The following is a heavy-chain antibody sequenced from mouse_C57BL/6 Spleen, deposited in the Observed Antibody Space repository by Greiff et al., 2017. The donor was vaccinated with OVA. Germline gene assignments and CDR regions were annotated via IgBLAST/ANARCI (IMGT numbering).Heavy chain of an antibody. CDR3: ARVGYDYVWFAY. Sequence: EVQLQESGGGLVKPGGSLKLSCAASGFTFSDYGMHWVRQAPEKGLEWVAYISSGSSTIYYADTVKGRFTISRDNAKNTLFLQMTSLRSEDTAMYYCARVGYDYVWFAYWGQGTLVTVSA. J-gene: IGHJ3*01. CDR1: GFTFSDYG. CDR2: ISSGSSTI. V-gene: IGHV5-17*01. D-gene: IGHD2-4*01.